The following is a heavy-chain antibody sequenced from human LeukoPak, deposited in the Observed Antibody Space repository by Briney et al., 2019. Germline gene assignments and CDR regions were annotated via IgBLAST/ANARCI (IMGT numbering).Heavy chain of an antibody. CDR2: ISGSGGST. CDR1: GFTFSSYA. J-gene: IGHJ4*02. D-gene: IGHD1-26*01. V-gene: IGHV3-23*01. CDR3: ARVFIGIATTDY. Sequence: GGSLRLSCAASGFTFSSYAMSWVRQAPGKGLEWVSAISGSGGSTYYADSVKGRFTISRDNSKNSLYLQMNSLRAEDTAVYYCARVFIGIATTDYWGQGTLVTVSS.